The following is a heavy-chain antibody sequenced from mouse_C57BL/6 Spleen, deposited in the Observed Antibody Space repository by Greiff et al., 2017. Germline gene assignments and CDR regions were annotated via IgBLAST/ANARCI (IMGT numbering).Heavy chain of an antibody. Sequence: VKLQQPGAELVKPGASVKMSCKASGYTFTSYWITWVKQRPGQGLEWIGDIYPGSGSTNYNEKFKSKATLTVDTSSSTAYMQLSSLTSEDSAVYYCARQLRLQGYAMDYWGQGTSVTVSS. CDR2: IYPGSGST. J-gene: IGHJ4*01. CDR1: GYTFTSYW. CDR3: ARQLRLQGYAMDY. V-gene: IGHV1-55*01. D-gene: IGHD3-2*02.